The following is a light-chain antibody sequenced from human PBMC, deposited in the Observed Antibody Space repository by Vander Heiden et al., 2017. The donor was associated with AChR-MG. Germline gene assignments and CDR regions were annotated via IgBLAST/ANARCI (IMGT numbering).Light chain of an antibody. CDR3: QQVNNFTWT. CDR1: QGISSA. J-gene: IGKJ1*01. Sequence: AIQLTQSPSSLSASVGDRVTITCRASQGISSALAWYQQKPGKAPKLLIYDASSLESGVPSRFSGSGSGTDFTLTISSLQPEDFATYYCQQVNNFTWTFGQGTKVEIK. CDR2: DAS. V-gene: IGKV1D-13*01.